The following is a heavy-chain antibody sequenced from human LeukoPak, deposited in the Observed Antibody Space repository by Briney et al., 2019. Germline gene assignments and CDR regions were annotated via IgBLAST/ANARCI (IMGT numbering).Heavy chain of an antibody. CDR3: AKGSVPVVAMNAFEI. CDR1: GFTFSSYS. J-gene: IGHJ3*02. D-gene: IGHD2-2*01. Sequence: GGSLRLSCAASGFTFSSYSMNWVRQAPGKGLEWVSSISSSSSYIYYADSVKGRFTISRDNSKNTLFLQMNSLRAEDTAVYYCAKGSVPVVAMNAFEIWGQGTMVTVSS. V-gene: IGHV3-21*04. CDR2: ISSSSSYI.